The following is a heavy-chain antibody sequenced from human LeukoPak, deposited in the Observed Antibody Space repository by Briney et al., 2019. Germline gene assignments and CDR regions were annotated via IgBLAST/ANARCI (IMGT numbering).Heavy chain of an antibody. CDR1: EFIFGDYW. CDR2: INQDGTGK. Sequence: GGSLRLSCAASEFIFGDYWMTWVRQAPGKGLEWVAHINQDGTGKYYMDSVKGRFTISRDNAKKSLFLQMNSLRAEDTALYYCVRSLERFGSRDYWGQETLVSVSS. V-gene: IGHV3-7*01. CDR3: VRSLERFGSRDY. J-gene: IGHJ4*02. D-gene: IGHD3-10*01.